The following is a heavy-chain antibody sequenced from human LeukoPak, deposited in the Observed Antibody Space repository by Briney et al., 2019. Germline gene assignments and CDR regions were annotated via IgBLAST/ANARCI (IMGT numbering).Heavy chain of an antibody. CDR2: ISAYNGNT. V-gene: IGHV1-18*01. CDR1: GYTFTSYG. J-gene: IGHJ3*02. CDR3: ARGDNRISSWPRDYYDSSGSDAFDI. Sequence: GASVKVSCKASGYTFTSYGISWVRQAPGQGLEWMGWISAYNGNTNYAQKLQGRVTMTTDTSTSTAYMELRRLRSDDTAVYYCARGDNRISSWPRDYYDSSGSDAFDIWGQGTMVTVSS. D-gene: IGHD3-22*01.